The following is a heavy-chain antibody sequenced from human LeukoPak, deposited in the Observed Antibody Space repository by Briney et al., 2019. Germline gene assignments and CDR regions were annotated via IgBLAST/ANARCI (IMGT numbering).Heavy chain of an antibody. V-gene: IGHV3-23*01. CDR1: GFTFSSYA. Sequence: PGGSLRLSCAASGFTFSSYAMSWVRQAPGKGLEWVSAISGSGGSIYYADSVKGRFTISRDNSKNTLYLQMNSLRAEDTAVYYCAKDRFSGRAPSDYWGQGTLVTVSS. J-gene: IGHJ4*02. CDR2: ISGSGGSI. CDR3: AKDRFSGRAPSDY. D-gene: IGHD1-26*01.